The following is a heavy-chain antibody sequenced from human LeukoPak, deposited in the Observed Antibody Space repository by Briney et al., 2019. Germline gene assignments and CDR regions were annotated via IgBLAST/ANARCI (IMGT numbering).Heavy chain of an antibody. CDR3: AKKSEFGYCSSTSCSDFDY. CDR1: GFTFSSYA. J-gene: IGHJ4*02. V-gene: IGHV3-23*01. Sequence: GGSLRLSCAASGFTFSSYAMSWVRQAPGKGLEWVSAISGSGGSTYYADSVKGRFTISRDNSRNTLYLQMNSLRAEDTAVYYSAKKSEFGYCSSTSCSDFDYWGQGTLVTVSS. CDR2: ISGSGGST. D-gene: IGHD2-2*03.